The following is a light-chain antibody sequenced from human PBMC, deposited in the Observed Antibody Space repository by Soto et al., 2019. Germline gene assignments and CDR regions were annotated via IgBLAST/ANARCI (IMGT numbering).Light chain of an antibody. CDR3: SSFTTSSPYV. V-gene: IGLV2-14*01. J-gene: IGLJ1*01. CDR2: EVS. Sequence: SALTQPASVSGSPGQSITISCPGTSSDIGDYNYVSWYQQYPGKAPKLMIYEVSHRPSGVSNRFSGSKSGNTASLTISGLQAEDEADYYCSSFTTSSPYVFGTGTKVTVL. CDR1: SSDIGDYNY.